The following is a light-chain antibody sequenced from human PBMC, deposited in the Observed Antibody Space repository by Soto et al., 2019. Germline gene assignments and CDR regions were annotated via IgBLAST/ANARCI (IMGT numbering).Light chain of an antibody. CDR1: QSVSIK. Sequence: VRTQSPATLSLSPGERATLSCRASQSVSIKLAWFQQKPGQAPRLLIYGASSRATGIPDRFSGSGSGTDFTLTISRLEPEDFAVYYCQQYGSSPPTFGQGTKVDIK. V-gene: IGKV3-20*01. CDR2: GAS. J-gene: IGKJ1*01. CDR3: QQYGSSPPT.